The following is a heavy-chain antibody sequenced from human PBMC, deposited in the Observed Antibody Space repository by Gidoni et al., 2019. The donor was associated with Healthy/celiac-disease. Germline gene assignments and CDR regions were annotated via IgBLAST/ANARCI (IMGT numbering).Heavy chain of an antibody. V-gene: IGHV3-23*01. CDR3: AKGSFTMIVVVLEAGPFEI. CDR2: ISGSGGST. Sequence: EVQLLESGGGLVQHGGSLRLSCAASGFTFSSYAMSWVRKAPGKGLEWVSAISGSGGSTYYADSVKGRFTISRDNSKNTLYLQMNSLRSEDTAVYYCAKGSFTMIVVVLEAGPFEIWGQGTMVTVSS. D-gene: IGHD3-22*01. CDR1: GFTFSSYA. J-gene: IGHJ3*02.